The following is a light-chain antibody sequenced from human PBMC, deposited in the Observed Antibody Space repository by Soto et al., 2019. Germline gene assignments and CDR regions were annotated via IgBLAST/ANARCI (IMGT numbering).Light chain of an antibody. J-gene: IGKJ3*01. Sequence: DIQLTQSPPSLSASVGDRVTITCRASQAIRIYVAWYQQKPGKIPKLLIFSASTVQSGVPSRFSGSGSGTDFTLTISNLQPEDVATYYCQKYNSAPLTFGPGTKVDLK. V-gene: IGKV1-27*01. CDR1: QAIRIY. CDR3: QKYNSAPLT. CDR2: SAS.